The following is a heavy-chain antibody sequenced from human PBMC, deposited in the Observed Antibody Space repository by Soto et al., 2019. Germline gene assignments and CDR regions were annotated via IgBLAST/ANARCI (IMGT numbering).Heavy chain of an antibody. D-gene: IGHD3-3*01. CDR1: GFTFSSYW. Sequence: GGSLRLSCAASGFTFSSYWIHWVRQAPGKGLVWVTRIKGDGITTNYADSVKGRVTISRDNAKNTVYLQVNSLRVEVTAVYYCARGAFGAYYFDYWGQGTLVTVSS. J-gene: IGHJ4*02. CDR3: ARGAFGAYYFDY. V-gene: IGHV3-74*01. CDR2: IKGDGITT.